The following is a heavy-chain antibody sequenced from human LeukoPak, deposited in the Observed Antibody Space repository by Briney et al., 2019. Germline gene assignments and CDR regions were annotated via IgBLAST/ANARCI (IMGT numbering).Heavy chain of an antibody. D-gene: IGHD2-21*01. CDR2: INRDGSTT. CDR1: GFTFSTYC. Sequence: GGSLRLSCAASGFTFSTYCMHGVRQPPGKGLVWVSTINRDGSTTTYADAVKGRFTISRVNVKNALFLQKYSQRVEDTAIYFCSSVLLSWGKGTLVTVSS. V-gene: IGHV3-74*01. CDR3: SSVLLS. J-gene: IGHJ5*02.